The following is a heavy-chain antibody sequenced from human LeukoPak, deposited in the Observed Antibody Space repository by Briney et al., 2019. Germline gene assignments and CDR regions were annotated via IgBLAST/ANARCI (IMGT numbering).Heavy chain of an antibody. J-gene: IGHJ4*02. CDR2: INHSGVT. D-gene: IGHD2/OR15-2a*01. Sequence: SETLSLTCAVSGASFSDYYWSWVRQSPRKGLELIGEINHSGVTHYNPSLTSRVTMSADTSKYQFSLNLTSLTAADSAVYYCAKLSPRSGWGQGTLVTVSS. V-gene: IGHV4-34*01. CDR1: GASFSDYY. CDR3: AKLSPRSG.